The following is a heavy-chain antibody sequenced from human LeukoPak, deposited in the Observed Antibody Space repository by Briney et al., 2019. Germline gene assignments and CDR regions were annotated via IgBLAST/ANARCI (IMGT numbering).Heavy chain of an antibody. D-gene: IGHD3-3*01. CDR2: IRYDGSNK. V-gene: IGHV3-30*02. Sequence: PGRSLRLSCAASGFTFSSYGMHWVRQAPGKGLEWVAFIRYDGSNKYYADSVKGRFTISRDNSKNTLYLQMNSLRAEDTAVYYCAKLCDFWSGYSNDAFDIWGQGTMVTVSS. CDR1: GFTFSSYG. CDR3: AKLCDFWSGYSNDAFDI. J-gene: IGHJ3*02.